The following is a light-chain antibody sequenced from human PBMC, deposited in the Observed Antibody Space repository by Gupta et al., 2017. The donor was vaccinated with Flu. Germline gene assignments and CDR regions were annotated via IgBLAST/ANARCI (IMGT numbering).Light chain of an antibody. J-gene: IGKJ3*01. CDR1: QSVRCRS. Sequence: ERATLSCSASQSVRCRSLAWYQQKPGRAPRFLIYGEAIKATGVPDRCCGGGAGTDVIITVSRLEHEDFAVYYCQLYINSVFTFGPGTKV. CDR2: GEA. CDR3: QLYINSVFT. V-gene: IGKV3-20*01.